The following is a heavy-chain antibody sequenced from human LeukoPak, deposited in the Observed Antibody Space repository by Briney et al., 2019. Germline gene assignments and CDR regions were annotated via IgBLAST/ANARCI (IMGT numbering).Heavy chain of an antibody. V-gene: IGHV4-39*07. D-gene: IGHD4-23*01. CDR1: GGSISSSSYY. CDR2: IYYSGST. Sequence: SETLSLTCTVSGGSISSSSYYWGWIRQPPGKGLEWIGSIYYSGSTYYKPSLKSRVTISVDTSKNQFSLELSSVTAADTAVYYCARARDPLRWYIGGFDYCGQGTLVTVST. J-gene: IGHJ4*02. CDR3: ARARDPLRWYIGGFDY.